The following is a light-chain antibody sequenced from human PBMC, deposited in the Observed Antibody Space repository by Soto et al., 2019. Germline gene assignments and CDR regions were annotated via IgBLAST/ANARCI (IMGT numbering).Light chain of an antibody. Sequence: DIHMTQSLPPLSAPVGAGVTILGGAIRRIGSGLAWYQQKPGKAPKLLIYKATNLQTGVPSRFSGSGSGTDFSLTISSLQPVDSATYYCQQYTDFQYTFGQGTKVEI. V-gene: IGKV1-5*03. CDR3: QQYTDFQYT. J-gene: IGKJ2*01. CDR2: KAT. CDR1: RRIGSG.